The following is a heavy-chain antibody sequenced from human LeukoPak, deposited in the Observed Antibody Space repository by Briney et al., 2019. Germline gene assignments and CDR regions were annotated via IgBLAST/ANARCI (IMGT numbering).Heavy chain of an antibody. V-gene: IGHV1-18*01. D-gene: IGHD3-9*01. CDR2: VSSYNGDT. CDR1: GYTFDNYG. CDR3: AKDWHILTGRNCFDP. J-gene: IGHJ5*01. Sequence: ASVKVSCKASGYTFDNYGISWVRQAPGQGLEWMGWVSSYNGDTNYAQKFHGRVTMSTDTSTRTAYMDLRSLTLDDTAIYYCAKDWHILTGRNCFDPWGQGTLVTVSS.